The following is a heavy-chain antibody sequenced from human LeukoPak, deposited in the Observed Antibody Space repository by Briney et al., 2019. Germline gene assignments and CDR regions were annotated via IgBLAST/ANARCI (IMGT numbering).Heavy chain of an antibody. CDR3: AKFGDTASFDY. V-gene: IGHV3-21*04. D-gene: IGHD5-18*01. CDR1: GFAFSSYS. J-gene: IGHJ4*02. Sequence: PGGSLRLSCAASGFAFSSYSMNWVRQAPGKGLEWVSSISSSSSYIYYADSVKGRFTISRDNAKNTLYLQMNSLRAEDTAVYYCAKFGDTASFDYWGQGTLVTVSS. CDR2: ISSSSSYI.